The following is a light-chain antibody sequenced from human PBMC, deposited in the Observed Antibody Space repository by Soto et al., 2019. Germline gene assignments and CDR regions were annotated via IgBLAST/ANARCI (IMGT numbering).Light chain of an antibody. J-gene: IGLJ1*01. CDR1: SSNIGSNT. Sequence: QSVLTQPPSAYGTPGQRVTISCSGSSSNIGSNTVNWYQQLPGTAPKLLIYSNNQRPSGVPDRFSGSKSGTSASLAISGLQSEDEADYYCAAWDDSLNVYVFGTGTKVTVL. V-gene: IGLV1-44*01. CDR3: AAWDDSLNVYV. CDR2: SNN.